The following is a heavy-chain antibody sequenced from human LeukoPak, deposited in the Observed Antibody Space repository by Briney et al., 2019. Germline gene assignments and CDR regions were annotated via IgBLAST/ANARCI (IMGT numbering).Heavy chain of an antibody. V-gene: IGHV3-11*04. CDR2: MSTSDSPI. CDR1: GFTFSDYY. D-gene: IGHD1-1*01. CDR3: ARELNGAFDP. J-gene: IGHJ5*02. Sequence: KVGGSLRLSCAASGFTFSDYYMSWIRQAPGKGLEWVSYMSTSDSPIYYTDSVKGRFTISRDNAKNSLYLQMNSLRASDTAVYYCARELNGAFDPWGQGTLVTVSS.